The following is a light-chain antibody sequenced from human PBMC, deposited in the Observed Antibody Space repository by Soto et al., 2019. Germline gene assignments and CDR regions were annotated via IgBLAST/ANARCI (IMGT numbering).Light chain of an antibody. CDR3: QQYGSSPVT. Sequence: EVVLTPAPGNLYLSPGDRASLSCRAIQSISSSTYLAWYQEKPGQSPRLLMYDAASRATGIPDRFSGSGSGADFTLTISRLEPEDFAVYYCQQYGSSPVTFGQGTQLEIK. CDR2: DAA. V-gene: IGKV3-20*01. J-gene: IGKJ5*01. CDR1: QSISSSTY.